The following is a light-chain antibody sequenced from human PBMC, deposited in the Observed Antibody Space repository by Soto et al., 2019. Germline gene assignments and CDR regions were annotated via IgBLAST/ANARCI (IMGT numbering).Light chain of an antibody. CDR1: SSDVGSYNL. V-gene: IGLV2-23*02. Sequence: QSVLIQPASVSGSPGQSITISCTGTSSDVGSYNLVSWYQQHPGKAPKLMIYEVSKRPSGVSNRFSGSKSGNTASLTISGLQAEDEADYYCCSYAGSSTFDVVFGGGTKLTVL. CDR2: EVS. J-gene: IGLJ2*01. CDR3: CSYAGSSTFDVV.